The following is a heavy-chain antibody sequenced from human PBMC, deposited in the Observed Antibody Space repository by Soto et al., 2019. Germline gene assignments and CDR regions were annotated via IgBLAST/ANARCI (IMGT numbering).Heavy chain of an antibody. Sequence: SETLSLTCAVYGGSFSGYYWSWIRQPPGKGLEWIGEINHSGSTNYNPSLKSRVTISVDTSKNQFSLKLSSVTAADTAVYYCARGQSIRRGVISRGNYFDYWGQGTLVTVSS. CDR1: GGSFSGYY. J-gene: IGHJ4*02. D-gene: IGHD3-10*01. CDR3: ARGQSIRRGVISRGNYFDY. CDR2: INHSGST. V-gene: IGHV4-34*01.